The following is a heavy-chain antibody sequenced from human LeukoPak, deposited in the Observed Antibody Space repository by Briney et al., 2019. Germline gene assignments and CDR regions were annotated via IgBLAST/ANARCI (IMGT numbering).Heavy chain of an antibody. J-gene: IGHJ4*02. CDR2: INPNSGGT. CDR1: VYTFTAYY. D-gene: IGHD6-13*01. Sequence: ASVKVSCRASVYTFTAYYMLWVRQAPGQGLEWMGWINPNSGGTNYAQNFQDRVTMTRDTSISTAYMELSRLTSDDTAIYYCARDVAALRLVDYWGQGTLVTVSS. V-gene: IGHV1-2*02. CDR3: ARDVAALRLVDY.